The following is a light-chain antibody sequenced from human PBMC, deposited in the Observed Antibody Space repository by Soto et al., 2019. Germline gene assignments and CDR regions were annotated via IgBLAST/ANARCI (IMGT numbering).Light chain of an antibody. CDR1: QDISKC. J-gene: IGKJ3*01. V-gene: IGKV1-33*01. CDR3: QLSYETPFS. CDR2: DAS. Sequence: QVTLSKNSLPTTVGEIVTITCQASQDISKCLNWYQQKAGEAPKLLIYDASNLETGVPSRFSGLGSGTDFTLTICSLQPEDFATYYCQLSYETPFSFGPGTKVDI.